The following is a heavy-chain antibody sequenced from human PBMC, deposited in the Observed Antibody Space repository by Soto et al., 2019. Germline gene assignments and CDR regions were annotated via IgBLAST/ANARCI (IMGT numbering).Heavy chain of an antibody. CDR3: AHTQAGTRRQDPFDF. CDR1: GFSLTSTGAG. J-gene: IGHJ4*02. V-gene: IGHV2-5*02. CDR2: MYWDEDK. Sequence: QITLKESGPTLIKPTQTLTLTCRFSGFSLTSTGAGVGWIRQPPGKALERLAVMYWDEDKRYSPSVKSRLTITKDTSKNQVVLIMTNMDPVDTATYFCAHTQAGTRRQDPFDFWGQGILVTVSS. D-gene: IGHD6-13*01.